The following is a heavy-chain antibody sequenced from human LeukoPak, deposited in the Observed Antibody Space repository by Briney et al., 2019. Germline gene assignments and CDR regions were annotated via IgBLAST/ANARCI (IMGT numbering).Heavy chain of an antibody. J-gene: IGHJ3*02. CDR3: ARRGYSPGAFDI. CDR2: IYDDGSA. V-gene: IGHV3-53*01. D-gene: IGHD2-15*01. Sequence: GGSLRLSCAASGFTVTSNYMSWVRQAPGKGLEWVSVIYDDGSAYYADSVKGRFTISRDNSKNTLYLQMNSLRAEDTAVYYCARRGYSPGAFDIWGQGTMVTVSS. CDR1: GFTVTSNY.